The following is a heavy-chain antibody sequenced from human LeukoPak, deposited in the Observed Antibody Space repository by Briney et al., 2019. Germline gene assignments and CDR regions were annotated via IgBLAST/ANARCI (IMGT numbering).Heavy chain of an antibody. D-gene: IGHD3-22*01. CDR1: GGTFSSYA. V-gene: IGHV1-69*04. CDR2: IIPILGIA. CDR3: AASRKHYYDSSGYSY. J-gene: IGHJ4*02. Sequence: GSSVKVSCKASGGTFSSYAISWVRQAPGQGLEWMGRIIPILGIANYAQKFQGRVTITADKSTSTAYMELSSLRSEDTAVYYCAASRKHYYDSSGYSYWGQGTLVTVSS.